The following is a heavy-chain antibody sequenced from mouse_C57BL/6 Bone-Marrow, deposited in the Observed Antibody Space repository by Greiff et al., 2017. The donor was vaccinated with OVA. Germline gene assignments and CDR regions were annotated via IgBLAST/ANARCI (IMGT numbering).Heavy chain of an antibody. V-gene: IGHV1-81*01. CDR2: IYPRSGNT. CDR3: AREADYYGSPYFDY. Sequence: VQLQESGAELARPGASVKLSCKASGYTFTSYGISWVKQRTGQGLEWIGEIYPRSGNTYYNEKFKGKATLTADKSSSTAYMELRSLTSEDSAVYVCAREADYYGSPYFDYWGQGTTLTVSS. CDR1: GYTFTSYG. J-gene: IGHJ2*01. D-gene: IGHD1-1*01.